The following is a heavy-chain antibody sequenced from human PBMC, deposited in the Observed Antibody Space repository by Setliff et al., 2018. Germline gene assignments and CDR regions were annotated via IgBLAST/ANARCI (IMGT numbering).Heavy chain of an antibody. J-gene: IGHJ6*03. CDR3: ARASRFGTIVCKGDYYMDV. D-gene: IGHD3-10*01. V-gene: IGHV7-4-1*02. CDR1: GYTFTTYA. Sequence: ASVKVSCKASGYTFTTYAMGWMRQAPGQRLEWMGWINTNTGNPSYAQGFTGRFVFSLDTSVSTAYLQISSLKPEDTAVYYCARASRFGTIVCKGDYYMDVWGKGTTVTVSS. CDR2: INTNTGNP.